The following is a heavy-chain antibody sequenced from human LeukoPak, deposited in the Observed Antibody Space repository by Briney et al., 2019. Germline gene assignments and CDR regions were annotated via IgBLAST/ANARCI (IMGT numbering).Heavy chain of an antibody. J-gene: IGHJ4*02. D-gene: IGHD3-22*01. CDR2: IIPIFGTA. CDR1: GGTFSSYA. V-gene: IGHV1-69*13. Sequence: VASVKVSCKASGGTFSSYAISWVRQAPGQGLEWMGGIIPIFGTANYAQKFQGRVTITADESTSTAHMELSSLRSEDTAVYYCARVVEYDSSGLVDYWGQGTLVTVSS. CDR3: ARVVEYDSSGLVDY.